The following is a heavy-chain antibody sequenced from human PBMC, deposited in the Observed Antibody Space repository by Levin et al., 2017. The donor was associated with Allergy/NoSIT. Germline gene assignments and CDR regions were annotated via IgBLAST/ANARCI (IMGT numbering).Heavy chain of an antibody. D-gene: IGHD6-19*01. CDR2: ISAYSGNT. CDR1: GYTFTNYG. V-gene: IGHV1-18*01. J-gene: IGHJ4*02. CDR3: ARPGYSSAWFKSPFDY. Sequence: KISCKASGYTFTNYGISWVRQAPGQGLEWMGWISAYSGNTHYAQNLQDRVTMTTDTSTSTAYVELRSLRSDDTAVHYCARPGYSSAWFKSPFDYWGQGTLVTVSS.